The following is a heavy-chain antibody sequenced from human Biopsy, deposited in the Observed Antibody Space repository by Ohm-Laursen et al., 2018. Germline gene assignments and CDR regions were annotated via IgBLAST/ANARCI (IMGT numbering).Heavy chain of an antibody. CDR1: GFTFSASA. J-gene: IGHJ4*02. D-gene: IGHD3-10*01. CDR2: IRSKAKSSAT. CDR3: TLEGAGFDN. V-gene: IGHV3-73*01. Sequence: SLRLSCTASGFTFSASAVHWVRQASGKGLEWVGRIRSKAKSSATAYAASVTGRFTISRDDSKNTPYLQMNSLKTEDTAVYYCTLEGAGFDNWGQGTLVTVSS.